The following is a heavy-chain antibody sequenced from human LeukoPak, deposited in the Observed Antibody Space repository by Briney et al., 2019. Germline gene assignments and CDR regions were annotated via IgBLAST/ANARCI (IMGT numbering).Heavy chain of an antibody. D-gene: IGHD6-6*01. V-gene: IGHV4-38-2*02. CDR1: GHSISSGYY. J-gene: IGHJ6*03. CDR2: IYQSGST. CDR3: ARQSIAARGYYYYMDV. Sequence: SETLSLTCTVSGHSISSGYYWGWIRQPPGKGLEWIGSIYQSGSTNYNPSLKSRVTISVDTSKNHFSLRLSSVTAADTAVYYCARQSIAARGYYYYMDVWGKGTTVTVSS.